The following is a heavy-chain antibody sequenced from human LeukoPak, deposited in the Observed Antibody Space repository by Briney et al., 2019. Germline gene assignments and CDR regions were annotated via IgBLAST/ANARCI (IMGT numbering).Heavy chain of an antibody. J-gene: IGHJ6*03. CDR3: ARASSGWLYHMDV. D-gene: IGHD6-19*01. CDR2: IYYSGST. CDR1: GGSISSSSYY. V-gene: IGHV4-61*05. Sequence: KPSETLSLTCTVSGGSISSSSYYWGWIRQPPGKGLEWIGYIYYSGSTNYNSSLKSRVTISVDTSKNQFSLKLRSVTAADTAVYYCARASSGWLYHMDVWGKGTTVTVSS.